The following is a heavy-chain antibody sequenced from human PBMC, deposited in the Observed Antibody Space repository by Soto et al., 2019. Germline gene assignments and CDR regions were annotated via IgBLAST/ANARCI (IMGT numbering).Heavy chain of an antibody. CDR1: GYTFSNYD. V-gene: IGHV1-8*01. CDR2: MNPNSGNT. D-gene: IGHD4-17*01. J-gene: IGHJ4*02. Sequence: GSVKVSCKASGYTFSNYDINWVRQATGQGREWRGWMNPNSGNTGYAQKFQGRVTMTRTTSISTAYMELSSLRSEDTAVYYCARGHSYGDYDYWGQGTMVTVSS. CDR3: ARGHSYGDYDY.